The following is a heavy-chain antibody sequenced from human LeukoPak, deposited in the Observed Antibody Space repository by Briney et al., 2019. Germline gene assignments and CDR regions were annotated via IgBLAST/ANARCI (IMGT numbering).Heavy chain of an antibody. V-gene: IGHV1-2*02. J-gene: IGHJ4*02. CDR2: INPNSGGT. Sequence: GASVKVSCKASGYTFTGYYMHWVRQAPGQGLEWMGWINPNSGGTNYAQKFQGRVTMTRDTSISTAYMELSRLRSDDTAVYYCARGQNRLQWLVRFDYWGQGTLVTVSS. CDR3: ARGQNRLQWLVRFDY. CDR1: GYTFTGYY. D-gene: IGHD6-19*01.